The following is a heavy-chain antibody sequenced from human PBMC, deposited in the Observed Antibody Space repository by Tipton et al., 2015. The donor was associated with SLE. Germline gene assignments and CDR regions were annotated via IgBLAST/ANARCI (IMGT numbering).Heavy chain of an antibody. J-gene: IGHJ4*02. CDR2: INHSGST. V-gene: IGHV4-34*01. Sequence: LRLSCAVYGGSFSGYYWSWIRQPPGKGLEWIGEINHSGSTNYIPSLKSRVTISVDTSKNQFSLKLSSVTAADTAVYYCARIGEGTGDQGFDFWGQGTLVTVSS. D-gene: IGHD3-10*01. CDR3: ARIGEGTGDQGFDF. CDR1: GGSFSGYY.